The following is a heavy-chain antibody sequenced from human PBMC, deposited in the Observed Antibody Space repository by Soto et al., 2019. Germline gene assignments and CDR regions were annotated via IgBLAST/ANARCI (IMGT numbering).Heavy chain of an antibody. CDR2: INHSGST. Sequence: SETLSLTCAVYGGSFSGYYWSWIRQPPGKGLEWIGEINHSGSTNYNPSLKSRVTISVDTSKNQFSLKLGSVTAADTAVYYCARGYSSSWYFLRPFDYWGQGTLVTVSS. D-gene: IGHD6-13*01. CDR3: ARGYSSSWYFLRPFDY. V-gene: IGHV4-34*01. CDR1: GGSFSGYY. J-gene: IGHJ4*02.